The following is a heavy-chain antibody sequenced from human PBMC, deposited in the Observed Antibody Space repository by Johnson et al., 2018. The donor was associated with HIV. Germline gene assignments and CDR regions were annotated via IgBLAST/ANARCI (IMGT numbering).Heavy chain of an antibody. CDR2: IHWNGGST. Sequence: VQLVESGGGVVRPGGSLRLSCAASGFTFDDHGMSWVRQAPGKGLEWVSGIHWNGGSTGYADSVKGRFTISRDNAKNSLYLQMNSLRAEDTAVYYCVREEGNDILTRGDAFDIWGQGTLVTVSS. CDR1: GFTFDDHG. V-gene: IGHV3-20*04. CDR3: VREEGNDILTRGDAFDI. D-gene: IGHD3-9*01. J-gene: IGHJ3*02.